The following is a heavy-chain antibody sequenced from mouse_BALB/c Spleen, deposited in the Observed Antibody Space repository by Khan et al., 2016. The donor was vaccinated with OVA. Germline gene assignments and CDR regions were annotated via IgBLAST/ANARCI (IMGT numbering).Heavy chain of an antibody. V-gene: IGHV2-6-1*01. CDR3: ARQPYYHYNIMDY. D-gene: IGHD2-10*01. J-gene: IGHJ4*01. CDR1: GFSLTNYG. Sequence: QVQLKQSGPGLVAPSQSLSITCTISGFSLTNYGVHWVRQPPGKGLEWLVVIWSDGSTTYNSALKSRLTISKDNSESQVFLKMNSLQTDDTAMSFCARQPYYHYNIMDYWGQGTSVTVSS. CDR2: IWSDGST.